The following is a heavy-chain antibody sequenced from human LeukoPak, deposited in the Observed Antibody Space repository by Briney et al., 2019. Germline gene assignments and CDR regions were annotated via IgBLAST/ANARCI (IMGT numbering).Heavy chain of an antibody. CDR3: ARGPPLYYYDSSGLPDFDY. J-gene: IGHJ4*02. V-gene: IGHV1-69*10. Sequence: VQVSSQASGGTFTSYAISWARPAPGQGIEWMGRIIPILGIANYAQKFQGRVTITADKSTSTAYMELSSLRSEDTAVYYCARGPPLYYYDSSGLPDFDYWGQGTLVTVSS. CDR2: IIPILGIA. CDR1: GGTFTSYA. D-gene: IGHD3-22*01.